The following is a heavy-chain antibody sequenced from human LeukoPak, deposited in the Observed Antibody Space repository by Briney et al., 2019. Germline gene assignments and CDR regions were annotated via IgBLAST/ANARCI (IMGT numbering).Heavy chain of an antibody. CDR2: IWDDGSDK. CDR1: GFTFTNRG. D-gene: IGHD2-15*01. CDR3: AKDDANLLYYFYS. Sequence: GGSLRLSCVASGFTFTNRGMHWVRQAPGKGLEWVASIWDDGSDKYSADSVRGRFTISRDNSKKKLYLQMNSLRAEDTAVYYCAKDDANLLYYFYSSGQGALVTVSS. V-gene: IGHV3-30*02. J-gene: IGHJ4*02.